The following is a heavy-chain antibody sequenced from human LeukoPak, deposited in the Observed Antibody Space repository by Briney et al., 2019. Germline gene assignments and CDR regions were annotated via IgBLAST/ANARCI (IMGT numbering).Heavy chain of an antibody. V-gene: IGHV1-46*01. CDR3: ARAVGALDI. J-gene: IGHJ3*02. CDR1: GYTFTSYY. D-gene: IGHD1-26*01. CDR2: INPTGGTT. Sequence: ASGKVSCKASGYTFTSYYMHWVRQAPGQGIEWMGIINPTGGTTTYAQKFQGRVTMTRDTSTSTVYMELRSLRSEDTAVYYCARAVGALDIWGQGIMVTVSS.